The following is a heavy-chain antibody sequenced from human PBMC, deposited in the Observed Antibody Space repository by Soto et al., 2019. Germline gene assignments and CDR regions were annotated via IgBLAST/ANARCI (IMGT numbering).Heavy chain of an antibody. J-gene: IGHJ4*02. CDR1: GFSLSTTGVG. CDR2: IYWDTDK. CDR3: AHRLVSSGWYVLDY. Sequence: QITLKESGPTLVKPTQTLTLTCTFSGFSLSTTGVGVGWIRQPSGKALEWLAFIYWDTDKRYSPSVRSRLTITNDTSKNQVVLTMTNMDPVDTATYYCAHRLVSSGWYVLDYWGQGTLVTVSS. D-gene: IGHD6-19*01. V-gene: IGHV2-5*02.